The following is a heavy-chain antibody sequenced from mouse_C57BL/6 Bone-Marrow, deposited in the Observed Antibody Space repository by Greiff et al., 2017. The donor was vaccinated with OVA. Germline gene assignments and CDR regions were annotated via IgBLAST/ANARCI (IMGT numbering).Heavy chain of an antibody. CDR3: ARPWFAY. Sequence: EVQLVESGGGLVKPGGSLKLSCAASGFTFSSYAMSWVRQTPEKRLEWVATISDGGSYTYYPDNVKGRFTISRDNAKNTRYLQMSHLKSEDTAMYYCARPWFAYWGQGTLVTVSA. CDR2: ISDGGSYT. CDR1: GFTFSSYA. V-gene: IGHV5-4*01. J-gene: IGHJ3*01.